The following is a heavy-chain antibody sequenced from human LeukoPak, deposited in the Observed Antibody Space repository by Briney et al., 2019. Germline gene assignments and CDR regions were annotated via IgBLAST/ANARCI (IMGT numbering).Heavy chain of an antibody. CDR3: AGLGYCSSTSCYSFDY. CDR2: INHSGST. D-gene: IGHD2-2*02. V-gene: IGHV4-34*01. Sequence: PSETLSLTCAVYGGSFSGYYWSWIRQPPGKGLEWIGEINHSGSTNYNPSLKSRVTISVDTSKNQFSLKLSSVTAADTAVYYCAGLGYCSSTSCYSFDYWGQGTLVTVSS. J-gene: IGHJ4*02. CDR1: GGSFSGYY.